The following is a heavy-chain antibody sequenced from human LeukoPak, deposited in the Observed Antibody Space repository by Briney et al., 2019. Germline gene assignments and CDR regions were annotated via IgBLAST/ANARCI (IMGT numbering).Heavy chain of an antibody. V-gene: IGHV1-2*06. CDR3: ARGGYSYGSHAFDI. J-gene: IGHJ3*02. CDR2: INPNSGGT. CDR1: GYTFTGYY. D-gene: IGHD5-18*01. Sequence: ASVKVSCKASGYTFTGYYMHWVRQAPGQGLEWMGRINPNSGGTNYAQKFQGRVTMTRDTSISTAYMELSRLRSGDTAVYYCARGGYSYGSHAFDIWGQGTMVTVSS.